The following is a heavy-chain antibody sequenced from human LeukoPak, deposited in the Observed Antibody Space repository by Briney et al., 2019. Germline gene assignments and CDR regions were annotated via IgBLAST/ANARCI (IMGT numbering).Heavy chain of an antibody. CDR3: ARVSRGSGWYAPDAFDI. J-gene: IGHJ3*02. CDR2: INHSGST. Sequence: PSETLSLTCAVYGGSFSGYYWSWIRQPPGKGLEWIGEINHSGSTNYNPSLKSRVTISVDTSKNQFSLKLSSVTAADTTVYYCARVSRGSGWYAPDAFDIWGQGTMVTVSS. D-gene: IGHD6-19*01. V-gene: IGHV4-34*01. CDR1: GGSFSGYY.